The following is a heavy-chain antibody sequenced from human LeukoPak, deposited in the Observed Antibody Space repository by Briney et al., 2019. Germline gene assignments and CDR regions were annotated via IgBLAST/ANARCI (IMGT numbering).Heavy chain of an antibody. CDR2: IKSKTDGGTT. J-gene: IGHJ4*02. D-gene: IGHD3-10*01. Sequence: PGGSLSLPCAAPGLPFINAWMCWVRQAPGKGLEWVGRIKSKTDGGTTDYAAPVKGRFTISRDDSKNTLYLQMNSLKTEDTAVYYCTTAPSGVDYWGQGTLVTVSS. CDR1: GLPFINAW. CDR3: TTAPSGVDY. V-gene: IGHV3-15*01.